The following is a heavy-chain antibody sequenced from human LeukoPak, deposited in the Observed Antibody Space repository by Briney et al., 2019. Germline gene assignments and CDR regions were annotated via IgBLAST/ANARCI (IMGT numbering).Heavy chain of an antibody. J-gene: IGHJ5*02. V-gene: IGHV4-31*03. D-gene: IGHD3-22*01. CDR2: INHSGST. CDR3: ATRRAHDSSGYYGA. CDR1: GGSISSGGYY. Sequence: SQTLSLTCTVSGGSISSGGYYWSWIRQPPGKGLEWIGEINHSGSTNYNPSLKSRVTISVDTSKNQFSLKLSSVTAADTAVYYCATRRAHDSSGYYGAWGQGTLVTVSS.